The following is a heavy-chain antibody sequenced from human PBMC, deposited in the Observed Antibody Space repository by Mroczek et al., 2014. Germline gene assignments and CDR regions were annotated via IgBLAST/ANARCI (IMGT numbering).Heavy chain of an antibody. D-gene: IGHD3-22*01. J-gene: IGHJ5*02. CDR2: IWYDGSNK. V-gene: IGHV3-33*01. Sequence: QVQLQESGGGVVQPGRSLRLSCAASGFTFSSYGMHWVRQAPGKGLEWVAVIWYDGSNKYYADSVKGRFTISRDNSKNTLYLQMNSLRAEDTAVYYCARDAAYSGYHAWGQGTLVTVSS. CDR1: GFTFSSYG. CDR3: ARDAAYSGYHA.